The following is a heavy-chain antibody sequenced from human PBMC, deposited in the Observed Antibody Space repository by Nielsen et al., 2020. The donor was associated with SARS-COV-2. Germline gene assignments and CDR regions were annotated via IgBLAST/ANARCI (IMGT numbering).Heavy chain of an antibody. Sequence: GGSLRLSCAASGFTFSSYSMNWVRQAPGKGLEWVSYISSSSSTIYYADSVKGRFTISRDNAKNSLYLQMNSLRAEDTALYHCASLGYSSGWYYLDYWGQGTLVTVSS. CDR1: GFTFSSYS. CDR3: ASLGYSSGWYYLDY. J-gene: IGHJ4*02. D-gene: IGHD6-19*01. CDR2: ISSSSSTI. V-gene: IGHV3-48*04.